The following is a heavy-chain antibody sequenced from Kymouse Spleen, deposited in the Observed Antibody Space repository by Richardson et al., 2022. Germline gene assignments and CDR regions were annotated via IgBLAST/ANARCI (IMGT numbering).Heavy chain of an antibody. CDR2: ISWNSGSI. CDR3: AKIAARPDYYYYGMDV. Sequence: EVQLVESGGGLVQPGRSLRLSCAASGFTFDDYAMHWVRQAPGKGLEWVSGISWNSGSIGYADSVKGRFTISRDNAKNSLYLQMNSLRAEDTALYYCAKIAARPDYYYYGMDVWGQGTTVTVSS. J-gene: IGHJ6*02. CDR1: GFTFDDYA. V-gene: IGHV3-9*01. D-gene: IGHD6-6*01.